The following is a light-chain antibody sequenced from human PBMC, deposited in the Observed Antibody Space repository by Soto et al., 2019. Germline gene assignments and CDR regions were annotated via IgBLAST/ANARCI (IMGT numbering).Light chain of an antibody. Sequence: QSVLTQPPSASGTPGQRVTISCSGSNSNIGIKTVSWYQHLPGTAPKVLIYSNDQWPSGVPDRFSGSKSGTSASLAISGRQSEDEADYYCAAWDDSLNAVVFGGGTKLTVL. CDR1: NSNIGIKT. CDR3: AAWDDSLNAVV. CDR2: SND. V-gene: IGLV1-44*01. J-gene: IGLJ2*01.